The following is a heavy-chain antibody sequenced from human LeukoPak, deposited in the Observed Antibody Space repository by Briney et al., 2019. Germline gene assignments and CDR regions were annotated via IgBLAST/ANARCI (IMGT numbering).Heavy chain of an antibody. CDR2: INHSGST. D-gene: IGHD3-22*01. V-gene: IGHV4-34*01. CDR1: GGSFSGYY. Sequence: SETQSLTCAVYGGSFSGYYWSWIRQPPGKGLEWIGEINHSGSTNYNPSLKSRVTISVDTSKNQFSLKLSSVTAADTAVYYCARGSSGYYRWGQGTLVTVSS. J-gene: IGHJ5*02. CDR3: ARGSSGYYR.